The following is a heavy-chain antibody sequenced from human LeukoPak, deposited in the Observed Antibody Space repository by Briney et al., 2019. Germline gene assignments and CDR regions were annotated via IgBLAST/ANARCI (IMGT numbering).Heavy chain of an antibody. D-gene: IGHD2-15*01. Sequence: GGSLRLSCAASGFSFSSYGMHWVRQAPGKGLEWVALIWYDGNNKYYADSVKGRFTISRDNSKNTLYLQMNSLRAEDTALYYCARQYCSGGDCYFFDWGQGTLVTVSS. CDR3: ARQYCSGGDCYFFD. CDR2: IWYDGNNK. CDR1: GFSFSSYG. V-gene: IGHV3-33*01. J-gene: IGHJ4*02.